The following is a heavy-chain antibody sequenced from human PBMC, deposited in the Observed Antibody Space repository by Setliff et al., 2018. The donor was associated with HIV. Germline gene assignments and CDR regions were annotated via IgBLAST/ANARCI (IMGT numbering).Heavy chain of an antibody. CDR2: IYMTGRT. CDR3: AGKYSGFGWGFDL. CDR1: RGSISTYY. J-gene: IGHJ4*02. D-gene: IGHD5-12*01. Sequence: SETMSLTCTVSRGSISTYYWNWIRQSPGKGLEWVGYIYMTGRTTYNPSLKRRVTMSVDTYKNQIALRLTSVTVADAAVYYCAGKYSGFGWGFDLWGQGTLVTVSS. V-gene: IGHV4-4*09.